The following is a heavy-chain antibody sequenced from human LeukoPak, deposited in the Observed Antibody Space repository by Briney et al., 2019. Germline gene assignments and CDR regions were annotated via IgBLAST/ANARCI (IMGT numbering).Heavy chain of an antibody. V-gene: IGHV3-30*04. J-gene: IGHJ4*02. D-gene: IGHD1-14*01. CDR2: ISYDGSNK. CDR3: AKDQGPGRNQFDY. Sequence: GGSLRLSCAASGFTFSSYAMHWVRQAPGKGLEWVAVISYDGSNKYYADSVKGRFTISRDNSKNTLYLQMNSLRAEDTAVYYCAKDQGPGRNQFDYWGQGTLVTVSS. CDR1: GFTFSSYA.